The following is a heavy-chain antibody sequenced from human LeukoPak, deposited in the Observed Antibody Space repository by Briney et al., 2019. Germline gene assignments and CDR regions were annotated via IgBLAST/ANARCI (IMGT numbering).Heavy chain of an antibody. J-gene: IGHJ6*03. CDR1: GGSISSSSYY. CDR2: IYYSGST. CDR3: ARLNGSGSYYYYYYYMDV. D-gene: IGHD3-10*01. V-gene: IGHV4-39*07. Sequence: SETLSLPCTVSGGSISSSSYYWGWIRPPPGKGLEWIGSIYYSGSTYYNPSLKSRVTISVDTSKNQFSLKLSSVTAADTAVYYCARLNGSGSYYYYYYYMDVWGKGTTVTVSS.